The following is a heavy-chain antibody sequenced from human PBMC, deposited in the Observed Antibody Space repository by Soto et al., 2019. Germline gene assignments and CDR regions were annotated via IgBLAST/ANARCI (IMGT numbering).Heavy chain of an antibody. Sequence: SETLSLTCAVYGVSFSGYYWSWIRQPPGKGLEWIGEINHSGSTNYNPSLKSRVTISVDTSKNQFSLKLSSVTAADTAVYYCASSYYGSGVNWFDPWGQGTLVTVPS. V-gene: IGHV4-34*01. D-gene: IGHD3-10*01. CDR1: GVSFSGYY. CDR3: ASSYYGSGVNWFDP. CDR2: INHSGST. J-gene: IGHJ5*02.